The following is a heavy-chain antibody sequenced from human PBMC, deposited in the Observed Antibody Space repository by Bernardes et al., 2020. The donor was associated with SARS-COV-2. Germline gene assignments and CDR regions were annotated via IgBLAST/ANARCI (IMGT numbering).Heavy chain of an antibody. J-gene: IGHJ5*02. CDR1: GFTFRESA. V-gene: IGHV3-20*04. CDR3: ARVQDGYGSGSDYSNWFDP. CDR2: INWSGESV. Sequence: GGSLRLSCAASGFTFRESAMSWVRQGPGKGLEWVSDINWSGESVGYADSVKGRFSVSRDNAKNSLYLEMNSLRAEDTAFYYCARVQDGYGSGSDYSNWFDPWGPGTLVTVSS. D-gene: IGHD3-10*01.